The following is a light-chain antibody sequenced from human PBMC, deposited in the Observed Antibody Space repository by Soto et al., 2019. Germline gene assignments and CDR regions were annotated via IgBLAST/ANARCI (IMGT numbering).Light chain of an antibody. Sequence: DIQMTQSPSTRSASVGDRVTITCRASQSISSWLAWYQQKPGKAPKLLIYDASSLESGVPSRFSGSGSGTEFTLTISSLQPDDFATYYCQQYNSYSPESTFGQGTKVDIK. J-gene: IGKJ1*01. CDR1: QSISSW. CDR3: QQYNSYSPEST. V-gene: IGKV1-5*01. CDR2: DAS.